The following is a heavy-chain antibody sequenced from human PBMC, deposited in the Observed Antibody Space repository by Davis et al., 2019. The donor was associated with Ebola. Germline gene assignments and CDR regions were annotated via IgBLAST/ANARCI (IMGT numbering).Heavy chain of an antibody. J-gene: IGHJ4*02. CDR3: VRGGSTYFDW. V-gene: IGHV3-74*01. CDR2: IYSDGTST. D-gene: IGHD5-12*01. Sequence: PSETLSLTCAVYGGSFSGYYWSWIRQPPGKGLVWVSRIYSDGTSTNYADSVKGRFTVSRDNAKNTLYLQMNSLRAEDTAVYYCVRGGSTYFDWWGQGALVAVSS. CDR1: GGSFSGYY.